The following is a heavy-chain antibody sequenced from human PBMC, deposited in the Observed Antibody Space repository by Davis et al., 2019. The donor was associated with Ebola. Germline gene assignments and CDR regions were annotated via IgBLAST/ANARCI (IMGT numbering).Heavy chain of an antibody. Sequence: SGPTLVKPTETLTLTCTVSGFSLSNARMGVSWIRQPPGKGLEWIGYIYYSGSTNYNPSLKSRVTISVDTSKNQFSLKLSSVTAADTAAYYCARATSYSNPYYFDYWGQGTLVTVSS. V-gene: IGHV4-61*01. CDR1: GFSLSNARMG. D-gene: IGHD4-11*01. CDR3: ARATSYSNPYYFDY. CDR2: IYYSGST. J-gene: IGHJ4*02.